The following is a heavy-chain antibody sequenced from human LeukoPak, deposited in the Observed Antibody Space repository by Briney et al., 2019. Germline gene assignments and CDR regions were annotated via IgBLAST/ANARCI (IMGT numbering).Heavy chain of an antibody. Sequence: SETLSLTCAVYGGSFSGYYWSWIRQPPGKGLEWIGEIYHSGSTNYNPSLKSRVTISVDTSKNQFSLKLSSVTAADTAVYYCARGLRGHSPVDYWGQGTLVTVSS. CDR3: ARGLRGHSPVDY. CDR2: IYHSGST. CDR1: GGSFSGYY. D-gene: IGHD5-18*01. J-gene: IGHJ4*02. V-gene: IGHV4-34*01.